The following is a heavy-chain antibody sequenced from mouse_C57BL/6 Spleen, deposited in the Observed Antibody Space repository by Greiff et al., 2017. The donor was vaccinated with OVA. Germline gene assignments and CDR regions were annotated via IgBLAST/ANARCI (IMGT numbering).Heavy chain of an antibody. V-gene: IGHV1-55*01. D-gene: IGHD2-2*01. CDR1: GYTFTSYW. Sequence: VQLQQPGAELVKPGASVKMSCKASGYTFTSYWITWVKQRPGQGLEWIGDIYHGSGSTNYNEKFKSKATLTVDTSSITAYMQLSSLTSEDSAVYYCARMVRRAMDYGGQGTSVTVSS. CDR2: IYHGSGST. J-gene: IGHJ4*01. CDR3: ARMVRRAMDY.